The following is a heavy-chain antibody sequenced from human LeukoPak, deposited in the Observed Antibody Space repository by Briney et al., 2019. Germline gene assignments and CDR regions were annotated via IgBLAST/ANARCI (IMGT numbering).Heavy chain of an antibody. V-gene: IGHV3-15*01. D-gene: IGHD1-20*01. CDR1: GFTVSSNH. Sequence: GGSLRLSCAASGFTVSSNHMSWVRQAPGKGLEWVGRIKSKADGETIDYAAPVKGRFTFSRDDSKNMLYLQMNSLKSEDTAVYYCSTLTSRGLSDSWGQGTLVTVSS. J-gene: IGHJ4*02. CDR2: IKSKADGETI. CDR3: STLTSRGLSDS.